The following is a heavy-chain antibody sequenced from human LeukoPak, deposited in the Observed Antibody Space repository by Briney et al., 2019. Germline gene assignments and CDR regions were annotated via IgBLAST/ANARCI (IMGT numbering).Heavy chain of an antibody. CDR3: ARRFQNPRITFGGGFDY. D-gene: IGHD3-16*01. Sequence: SGTLSLTCAVSGGSISSSNWWSWVRQPPGKGLEWIGEIYHSGSTNYNPSLKSRVTISVDKSKNQFSLKLSSVTAADTAVYYCARRFQNPRITFGGGFDYWGQGTLVTVSS. J-gene: IGHJ4*02. CDR1: GGSISSSNW. CDR2: IYHSGST. V-gene: IGHV4-4*02.